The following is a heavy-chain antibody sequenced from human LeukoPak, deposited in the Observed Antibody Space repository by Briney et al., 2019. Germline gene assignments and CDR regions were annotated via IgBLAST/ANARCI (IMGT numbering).Heavy chain of an antibody. CDR1: GYTFTGYY. CDR2: INPNSGGT. J-gene: IGHJ4*02. D-gene: IGHD3-9*01. V-gene: IGHV1-2*02. CDR3: AAASSYDILTGYYTAFDY. Sequence: ASVKVSCKASGYTFTGYYMHWVRQAPGQGLEWMGWINPNSGGTNYAQKFQGRVTMTRDTSISTAYMELSRLRPDDTAVYYCAAASSYDILTGYYTAFDYWGQGTLVTVSS.